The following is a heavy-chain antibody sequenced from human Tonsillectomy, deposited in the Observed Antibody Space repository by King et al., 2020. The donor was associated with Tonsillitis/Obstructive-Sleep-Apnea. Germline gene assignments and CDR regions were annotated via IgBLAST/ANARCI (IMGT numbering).Heavy chain of an antibody. CDR1: GGSISSYY. D-gene: IGHD3-9*01. CDR3: ARAYYDILPGFLDDAFDI. CDR2: IYYSENT. Sequence: QLQESGPGLVKPSETLSLTCTVSGGSISSYYWSWIRQPPGKGLEWIGYIYYSENTNYNPSLKSRVTISVDTSKNQFSLKLSSVTAADAAVYYCARAYYDILPGFLDDAFDIWGQGTVVTVSS. J-gene: IGHJ3*02. V-gene: IGHV4-59*08.